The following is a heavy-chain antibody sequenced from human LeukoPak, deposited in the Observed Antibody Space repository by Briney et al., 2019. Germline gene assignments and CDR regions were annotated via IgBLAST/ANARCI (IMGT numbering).Heavy chain of an antibody. CDR2: IRYDGSNK. CDR3: ANSGDSGYDFTAYYYYYMDV. V-gene: IGHV3-30*02. D-gene: IGHD5-12*01. Sequence: GGSLRLSCAASGFTVSSNYMSWVRQAPGKGLEWVAFIRYDGSNKYYADSVKGRFTISRDNPKNTLYLQMNSLRAEDTAVYYCANSGDSGYDFTAYYYYYMDVWGKGTTVTVSS. J-gene: IGHJ6*03. CDR1: GFTVSSNY.